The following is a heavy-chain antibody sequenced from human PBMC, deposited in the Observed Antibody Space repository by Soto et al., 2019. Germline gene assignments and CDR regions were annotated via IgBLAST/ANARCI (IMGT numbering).Heavy chain of an antibody. CDR1: GGTFSSYT. CDR3: ARSSGSRSWFDP. Sequence: SVKVSCKASGGTFSSYTISWVRQAPGQGLEWMGRIIPILGIANYAQKFQGRVTITADKSTSTVYMDLSSLRSEDTAVYYCARSSGSRSWFDPWGQGTLVTVSS. D-gene: IGHD3-3*01. V-gene: IGHV1-69*02. J-gene: IGHJ5*02. CDR2: IIPILGIA.